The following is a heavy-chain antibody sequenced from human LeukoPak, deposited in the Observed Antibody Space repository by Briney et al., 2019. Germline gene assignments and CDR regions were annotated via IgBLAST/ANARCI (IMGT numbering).Heavy chain of an antibody. V-gene: IGHV3-30*19. CDR3: ARNYYDRSGYSDTFDY. D-gene: IGHD3-22*01. CDR2: ISHDGSNE. Sequence: GGSLRLSCAASGLSFSSYGMHWVRQAPGKGLEWVAFISHDGSNEYYADSVKGRFTISRDSSKNTLYLQMNSLRAEDTAVYYCARNYYDRSGYSDTFDYWGQGTLVTVSS. CDR1: GLSFSSYG. J-gene: IGHJ4*02.